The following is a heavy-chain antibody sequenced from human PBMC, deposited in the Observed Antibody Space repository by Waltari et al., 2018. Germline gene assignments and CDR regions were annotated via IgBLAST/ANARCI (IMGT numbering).Heavy chain of an antibody. CDR1: GFSFSDSK. CDR2: VNYDYAT. Sequence: EVQLVESGGGLVQPGGSLKLSCAASGFSFSDSKRQWVRQASGKGLEWVGRVNYDYATEYAASVKGRFTISRDESNHTAYLQMNSLKTEDTAVYYCTRHDYREYYYGMDVWGQGTTVTVSS. V-gene: IGHV3-73*01. CDR3: TRHDYREYYYGMDV. D-gene: IGHD4-4*01. J-gene: IGHJ6*02.